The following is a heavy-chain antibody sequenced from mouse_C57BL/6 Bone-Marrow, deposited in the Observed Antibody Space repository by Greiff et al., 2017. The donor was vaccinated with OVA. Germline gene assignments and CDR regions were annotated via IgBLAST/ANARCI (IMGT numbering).Heavy chain of an antibody. Sequence: VQLQQPGAELVKPGASVKLSCKASGYTFTSYWMHWVKQRPGRGLEWIGRIYPRSGGTKYNEKFKGKATLTVDKPSSTAYMQLSSLTSEDSAVYFCARMYCNGAIGYWGQRTSGTGSS. D-gene: IGHD2-10*02. CDR1: GYTFTSYW. J-gene: IGHJ4*01. CDR2: IYPRSGGT. V-gene: IGHV1-72*01. CDR3: ARMYCNGAIGY.